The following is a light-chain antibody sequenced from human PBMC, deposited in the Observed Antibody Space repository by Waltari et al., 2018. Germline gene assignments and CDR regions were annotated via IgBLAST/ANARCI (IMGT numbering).Light chain of an antibody. CDR2: LGC. J-gene: IGKJ5*01. V-gene: IGKV2-28*01. Sequence: DIVMSQSPLSLPVTPGEPASISCRSSQSLLHSNGYNYLDWYLQKPGQSPQLLIFLGCNRASGVPDRFSGSGSGTDFTLKSSRVEAEDVGVYYCMQAVQTRTFGQGTRLEIK. CDR3: MQAVQTRT. CDR1: QSLLHSNGYNY.